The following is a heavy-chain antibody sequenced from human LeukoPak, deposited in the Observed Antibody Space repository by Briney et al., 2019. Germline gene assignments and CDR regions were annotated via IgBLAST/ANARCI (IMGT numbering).Heavy chain of an antibody. V-gene: IGHV3-30*18. CDR3: AKYPNYCSGGSCIEYYFDY. D-gene: IGHD2-15*01. CDR1: GFTFSSYG. J-gene: IGHJ4*02. CDR2: ISHDGSNK. Sequence: PGRSLRLSCAASGFTFSSYGMHWVRQAPGKGLEWVAVISHDGSNKYYADSVKGRFTISRDNSKNTLYLQMNSLRAEDTAVYYCAKYPNYCSGGSCIEYYFDYWGQGTLVTVSS.